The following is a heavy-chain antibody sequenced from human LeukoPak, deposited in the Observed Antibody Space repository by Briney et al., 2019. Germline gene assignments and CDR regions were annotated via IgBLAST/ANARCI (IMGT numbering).Heavy chain of an antibody. CDR1: GGSISSSSYY. CDR2: INHSGST. Sequence: PSETLSLTCTVSGGSISSSSYYWSWIRQPPGKGLEWIGEINHSGSTNYNPSLKSRVTISVDTSKNQFSLKLSSVTAADTAVYYCARGTEMTTASITMIVVVKKYYFDCWGQGTLVTVSS. CDR3: ARGTEMTTASITMIVVVKKYYFDC. V-gene: IGHV4-39*07. D-gene: IGHD3-22*01. J-gene: IGHJ4*02.